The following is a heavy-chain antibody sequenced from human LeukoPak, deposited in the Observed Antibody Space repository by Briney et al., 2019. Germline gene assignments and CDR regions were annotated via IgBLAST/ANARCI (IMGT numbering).Heavy chain of an antibody. Sequence: GASVKVSCKASGFTFTSSAMQWVRQARGQRLEWIGRIVVGSGNTNYAQKFQERVTITRDMSTSTAYMELSSLRSEDTAVYYCAAGAESGDDAFDIRGQGTMVTVSS. J-gene: IGHJ3*02. CDR1: GFTFTSSA. CDR3: AAGAESGDDAFDI. CDR2: IVVGSGNT. V-gene: IGHV1-58*02. D-gene: IGHD7-27*01.